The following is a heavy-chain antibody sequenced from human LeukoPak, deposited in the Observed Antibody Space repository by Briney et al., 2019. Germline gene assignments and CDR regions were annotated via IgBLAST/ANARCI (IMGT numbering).Heavy chain of an antibody. CDR1: GGPIGGHNFY. CDR2: IYYNGNT. J-gene: IGHJ3*02. D-gene: IGHD6-19*01. Sequence: PSETLSLTCNVSGGPIGGHNFYWDWIRQPPGKGLEWIATIYYNGNTFYNPSLRSRVAITIDMSKSQFSLHLSSVTAADTAVYYCARLTALAGHRGAFDIWGPGTLVTVSS. V-gene: IGHV4-39*01. CDR3: ARLTALAGHRGAFDI.